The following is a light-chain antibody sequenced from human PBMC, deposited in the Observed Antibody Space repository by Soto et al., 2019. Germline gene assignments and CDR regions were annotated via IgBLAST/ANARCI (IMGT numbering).Light chain of an antibody. V-gene: IGKV3-20*01. CDR1: QSVASSY. J-gene: IGKJ3*01. CDR2: GAS. CDR3: QLYDSSSFT. Sequence: EMVLTQSPVTLSLSPGERATHSCRARQSVASSYLAWYQQRPGQAPRLLIYGASKRASGIPDRFSGSGFGTDFTLTTSRLEPEDFAVYYCQLYDSSSFTFGPGTRVDIK.